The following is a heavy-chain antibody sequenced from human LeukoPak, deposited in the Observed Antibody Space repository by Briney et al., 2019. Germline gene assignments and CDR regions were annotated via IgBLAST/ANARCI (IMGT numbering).Heavy chain of an antibody. J-gene: IGHJ4*02. V-gene: IGHV1-46*01. CDR2: INPSGGST. Sequence: ASVKVSCKASGYTFTNYHMNWVRQAPGQGLEWMGIINPSGGSTTNAQKFQGRVIMTRDMSTSTVYMELSSLRSEDTAVYFCARYGHSPFFDYWGQGTLVIVSS. D-gene: IGHD4-17*01. CDR1: GYTFTNYH. CDR3: ARYGHSPFFDY.